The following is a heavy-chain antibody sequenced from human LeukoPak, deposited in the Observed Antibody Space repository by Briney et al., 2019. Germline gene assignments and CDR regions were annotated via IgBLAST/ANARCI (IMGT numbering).Heavy chain of an antibody. D-gene: IGHD5-18*01. V-gene: IGHV4-4*07. CDR2: INTSGST. Sequence: SETLSLTCTVSGDSISGFYWCCIRQPAGKGLEWIGRINTSGSTNYKPSLKSRVTMSVDTSKNQFSLKLSLVTAADTAVYYCARDRSYGPDHWGQGTLVTVSS. J-gene: IGHJ4*02. CDR3: ARDRSYGPDH. CDR1: GDSISGFY.